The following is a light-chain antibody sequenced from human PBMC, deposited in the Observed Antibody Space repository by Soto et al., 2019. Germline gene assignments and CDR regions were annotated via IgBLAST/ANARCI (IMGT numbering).Light chain of an antibody. CDR3: SSYTSSSPRV. Sequence: QSALTQPASVCGSPGQSITISCTGTSSDVGGYNYVSWYQQHPGKAPKLMIYEVSNRPSGVSNRFSGSKSGNTASLTISGLQAEDEADYYCSSYTSSSPRVFGTGTKLTVL. CDR2: EVS. CDR1: SSDVGGYNY. J-gene: IGLJ1*01. V-gene: IGLV2-14*01.